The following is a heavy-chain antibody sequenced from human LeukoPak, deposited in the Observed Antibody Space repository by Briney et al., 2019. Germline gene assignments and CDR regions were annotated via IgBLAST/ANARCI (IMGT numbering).Heavy chain of an antibody. D-gene: IGHD2-15*01. J-gene: IGHJ4*02. V-gene: IGHV1-3*01. CDR2: INAGNGNT. CDR3: ARDPPYCSGGSC. Sequence: ASVKVSCKASGYTFTSYAMHWVRQAPGQRLEWMGWINAGNGNTKYSQKFQGRVTITRDTSASTAYMELSSLRSEDAAVYYCARDPPYCSGGSCWGQGTLVTVSS. CDR1: GYTFTSYA.